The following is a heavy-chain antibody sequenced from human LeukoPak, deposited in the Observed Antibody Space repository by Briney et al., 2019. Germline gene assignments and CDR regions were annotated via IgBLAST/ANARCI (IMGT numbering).Heavy chain of an antibody. CDR2: IYGSGGAT. Sequence: GGSLRLSCAASGFTFSTYTMNWVRQAPGKGLEWVSGIYGSGGATFYADSVKGRFTISRDNSKNTLSLQMNSLRAEDTAVYYCAKDSPVATIWGQGTMVTVSP. CDR3: AKDSPVATI. CDR1: GFTFSTYT. V-gene: IGHV3-23*01. J-gene: IGHJ3*02. D-gene: IGHD5-12*01.